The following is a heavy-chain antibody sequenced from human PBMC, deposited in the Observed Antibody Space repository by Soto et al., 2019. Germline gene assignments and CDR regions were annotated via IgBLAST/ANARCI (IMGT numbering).Heavy chain of an antibody. CDR1: GGSISSGGYY. Sequence: QVQLQESGPGLVKPSQTLSLTCTVSGGSISSGGYYWSWIRQHPGKGLEWIGYIYYSGSTYYNPYLKSRVTISVDTSKSQSSLKLSSVTAADTAVYYCARGDDEYYGSGSYFYFDYWGQGTLVTVSS. D-gene: IGHD3-10*01. J-gene: IGHJ4*02. CDR2: IYYSGST. V-gene: IGHV4-31*03. CDR3: ARGDDEYYGSGSYFYFDY.